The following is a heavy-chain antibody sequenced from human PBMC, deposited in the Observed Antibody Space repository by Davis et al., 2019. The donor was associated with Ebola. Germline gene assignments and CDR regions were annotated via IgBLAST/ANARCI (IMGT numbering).Heavy chain of an antibody. J-gene: IGHJ4*02. D-gene: IGHD2-2*01. CDR3: AKHGSTSCYAGVCYFDY. CDR2: ISYTGGST. CDR1: GFTFSSYA. Sequence: LGGSLRLSCAASGFTFSSYAMNWVRQAPGKGLEWVSAISYTGGSTYYADSVKGRFTISRDNSKSTLYLQMNSLRGEDTAVYYCAKHGSTSCYAGVCYFDYWGQGTLVTVSS. V-gene: IGHV3-23*01.